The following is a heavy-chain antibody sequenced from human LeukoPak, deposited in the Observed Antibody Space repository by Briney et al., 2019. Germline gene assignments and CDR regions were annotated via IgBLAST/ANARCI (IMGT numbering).Heavy chain of an antibody. CDR1: GGSISSYY. J-gene: IGHJ4*02. Sequence: SETLSLTCTVSGGSISSYYWSWIRQPPGKGLEWIGYIYYSGSTNYNPSLKSRVTISVDTSKNQFSLKLSSVTAADTAVYYCARGYWFYFDYWGQGSLVTVSS. CDR2: IYYSGST. CDR3: ARGYWFYFDY. D-gene: IGHD2-8*02. V-gene: IGHV4-59*08.